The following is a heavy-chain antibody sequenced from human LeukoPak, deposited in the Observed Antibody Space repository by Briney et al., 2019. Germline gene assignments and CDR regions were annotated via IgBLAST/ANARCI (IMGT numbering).Heavy chain of an antibody. V-gene: IGHV3-53*01. Sequence: GGSLRLSCAASGFTVSNNYMSWVRQAPGKGLEWVSVIYSGGSTYYADSVKGRFTNSRDNSKNTLYLQMNSLRAEDTAVYYCARSLGGIAASSDYWGQGTLVTVSS. CDR2: IYSGGST. CDR3: ARSLGGIAASSDY. J-gene: IGHJ4*02. D-gene: IGHD6-13*01. CDR1: GFTVSNNY.